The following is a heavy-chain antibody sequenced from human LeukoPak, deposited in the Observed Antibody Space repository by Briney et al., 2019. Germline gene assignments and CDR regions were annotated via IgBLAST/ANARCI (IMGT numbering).Heavy chain of an antibody. V-gene: IGHV5-10-1*01. CDR3: ARHGCSSTSCYGGGFGYYYYGMDV. Sequence: RGESLKISCKGSGYSFTSYWISWVRQMPGKGLEWMGRIDPSDSYTNYSPSFQGHVTISADKSISTAYLQWSSLKASDTAMYYCARHGCSSTSCYGGGFGYYYYGMDVWGQGTTVTVSS. CDR2: IDPSDSYT. CDR1: GYSFTSYW. D-gene: IGHD2-2*01. J-gene: IGHJ6*02.